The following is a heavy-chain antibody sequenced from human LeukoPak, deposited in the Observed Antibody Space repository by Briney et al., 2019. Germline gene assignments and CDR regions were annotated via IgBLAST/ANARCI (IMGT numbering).Heavy chain of an antibody. Sequence: GGSLRLSCAASGFIFSNYGMNWVREAPGKGLEWVSYISSSSSTIYYADSVKGRFTVSRDNAKNSLYLQMISLRDEDTAVYYCARGEGDYWGQGTLVTVSS. D-gene: IGHD1-26*01. CDR3: ARGEGDY. J-gene: IGHJ4*02. CDR2: ISSSSSTI. CDR1: GFIFSNYG. V-gene: IGHV3-48*02.